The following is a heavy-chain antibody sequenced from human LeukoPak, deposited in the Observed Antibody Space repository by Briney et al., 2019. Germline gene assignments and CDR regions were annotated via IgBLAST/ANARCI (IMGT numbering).Heavy chain of an antibody. Sequence: PGGSLRLSCAASGFTFSSYGMHWVRQAPGKGLEWVAFIRYDGSNKYYADSVKGRFTISRDNSKNTLYLQMNSLRAEDTAVYYCAKDIGGSYYYYYMDVWGKGTTFTVSS. CDR2: IRYDGSNK. V-gene: IGHV3-30*02. CDR3: AKDIGGSYYYYYMDV. D-gene: IGHD3-16*01. J-gene: IGHJ6*03. CDR1: GFTFSSYG.